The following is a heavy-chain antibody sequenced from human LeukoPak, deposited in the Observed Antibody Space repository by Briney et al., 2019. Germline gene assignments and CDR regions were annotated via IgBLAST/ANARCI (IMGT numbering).Heavy chain of an antibody. V-gene: IGHV1-69*05. J-gene: IGHJ3*02. CDR2: IIPIIGTA. CDR3: ARECPWWVNAFDI. Sequence: SVKVSRTASGGTFSRYAISTVSQAPGQGLEWMVGIIPIIGTANYAQKFQGRVTITTDESTSTAYMAVSSVSCGDAAVYYCARECPWWVNAFDIWGQGTMVTVS. CDR1: GGTFSRYA. D-gene: IGHD2-8*02.